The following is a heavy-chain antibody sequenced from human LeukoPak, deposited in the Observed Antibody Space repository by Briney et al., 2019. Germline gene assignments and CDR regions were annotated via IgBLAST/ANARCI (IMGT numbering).Heavy chain of an antibody. CDR3: AKGAPYYDILTGYFDY. J-gene: IGHJ4*02. D-gene: IGHD3-9*01. CDR2: ISGSGGST. Sequence: PGGSLRLSCAASGFTFSSYAMSWVRQAPGKGLEWVSGISGSGGSTYYADSVKGRFTISRDNSKNTLYLQMNSLRAEDTAVYYCAKGAPYYDILTGYFDYWGQGTLVTVSS. CDR1: GFTFSSYA. V-gene: IGHV3-23*01.